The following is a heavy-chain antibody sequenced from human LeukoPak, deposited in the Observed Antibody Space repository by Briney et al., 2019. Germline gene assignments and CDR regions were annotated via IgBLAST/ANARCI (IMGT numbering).Heavy chain of an antibody. CDR1: GFTFSTYP. J-gene: IGHJ4*02. D-gene: IGHD3/OR15-3a*01. V-gene: IGHV3-23*01. CDR2: ISENGAGT. CDR3: ASQGTGYHSV. Sequence: PVASLRLSCAASGFTFSTYPMSWVRQAPGKGLEWVSSISENGAGTYYADSAKGRFTISRDNSRNTMYLQMHSLRVGDTAVYYCASQGTGYHSVWGQGTLVTVSS.